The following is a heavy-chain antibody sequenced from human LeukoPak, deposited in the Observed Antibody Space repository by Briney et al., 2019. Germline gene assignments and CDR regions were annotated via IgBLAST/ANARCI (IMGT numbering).Heavy chain of an antibody. V-gene: IGHV1-8*01. Sequence: ASVKVSCKASGYTFTSYDINWVGQATGQGREGMGWMNPNSGNTGYAQKLQGRGTMTRNTSISTAYMELSSLRSEDTAVYYCARAPQLGNWFDPWGQGTLVTVSS. J-gene: IGHJ5*02. CDR3: ARAPQLGNWFDP. D-gene: IGHD3-16*01. CDR2: MNPNSGNT. CDR1: GYTFTSYD.